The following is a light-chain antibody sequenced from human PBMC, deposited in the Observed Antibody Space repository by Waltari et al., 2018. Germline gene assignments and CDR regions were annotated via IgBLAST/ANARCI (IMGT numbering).Light chain of an antibody. Sequence: QSVLTQPPSASGTPGQRVTISCSGSSSNIGGNTVNWYQHLPGTAPKLLICSRIQRPSGVPDRFSASKSGTSASLAISGLQSDDEGVYYCAAWDDSLNGLYVFGTGTKVTVL. CDR3: AAWDDSLNGLYV. CDR2: SRI. J-gene: IGLJ1*01. CDR1: SSNIGGNT. V-gene: IGLV1-44*01.